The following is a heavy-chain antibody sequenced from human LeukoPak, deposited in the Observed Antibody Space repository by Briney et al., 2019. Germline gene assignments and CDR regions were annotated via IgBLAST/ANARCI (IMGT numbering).Heavy chain of an antibody. CDR1: GFTFSSYA. Sequence: GGSLRLSCAASGFTFSSYAMSWVRQAPGKGLEWVSSISGSGGSTYYADSVKGRFTISRDNSKNTLYLQMNSLRAEDTAVYYCAEGIVGASEGDYWGQGTLVTVSS. CDR3: AEGIVGASEGDY. J-gene: IGHJ4*02. V-gene: IGHV3-23*01. CDR2: ISGSGGST. D-gene: IGHD1-26*01.